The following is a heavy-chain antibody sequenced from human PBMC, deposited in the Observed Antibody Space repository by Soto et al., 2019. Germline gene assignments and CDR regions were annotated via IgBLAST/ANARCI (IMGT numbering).Heavy chain of an antibody. V-gene: IGHV1-2*02. CDR2: INPNSGDS. CDR1: GYTFTGYY. CDR3: AKGGAIVAAGTRVYLYNAMDV. J-gene: IGHJ6*02. D-gene: IGHD1-26*01. Sequence: ASVKVSCKASGYTFTGYYVHWVRQAPGQGLEWMGWINPNSGDSYLAQRFQGRVTMNRDTSIGTAYMELRGLTSDDTAEYYCAKGGAIVAAGTRVYLYNAMDVWGQGTTVTVSS.